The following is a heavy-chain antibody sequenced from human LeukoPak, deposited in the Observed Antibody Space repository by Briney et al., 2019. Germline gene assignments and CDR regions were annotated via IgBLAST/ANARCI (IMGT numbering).Heavy chain of an antibody. V-gene: IGHV3-23*01. J-gene: IGHJ6*03. CDR2: ISGSGGST. D-gene: IGHD5/OR15-5a*01. CDR3: ARERDQVSQNYYYYMDV. CDR1: GFPFSSYG. Sequence: GGSLRLSFAASGFPFSSYGMSWVRQAPGKGLEWVSAISGSGGSTYYADSVKGRFTISRDNSKNTLYLQMGSLRAEDMAVYYCARERDQVSQNYYYYMDVWGKGTTVTVSS.